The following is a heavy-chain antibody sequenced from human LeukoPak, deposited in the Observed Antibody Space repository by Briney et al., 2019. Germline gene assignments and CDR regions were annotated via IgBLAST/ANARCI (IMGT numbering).Heavy chain of an antibody. CDR1: GGSIGSYY. D-gene: IGHD6-13*01. Sequence: SETLSLTCTVSGGSIGSYYWSWIRQPPGKGLEWIWYIYYSGSTNYNPSLKSRVTISLDTSKNQFSMNLISVTAADTAVYYCAREGVAAAGKLDYWGQGTLVTVSS. CDR3: AREGVAAAGKLDY. J-gene: IGHJ4*02. CDR2: IYYSGST. V-gene: IGHV4-59*01.